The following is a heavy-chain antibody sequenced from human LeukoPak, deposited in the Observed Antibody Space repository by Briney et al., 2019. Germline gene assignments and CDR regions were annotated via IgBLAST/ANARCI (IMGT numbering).Heavy chain of an antibody. Sequence: SETLSLTCTVSGGSIGTSNYYWAWVRQPPGKGLEWIVSIYYSGSTYNNPSLKSRVTISVDTSKNQFSLKLSSVTAADTAVYYCVRHGGVQGSSWPLDSWGLGTLVTVSS. CDR1: GGSIGTSNYY. CDR3: VRHGGVQGSSWPLDS. CDR2: IYYSGST. J-gene: IGHJ4*02. D-gene: IGHD6-13*01. V-gene: IGHV4-39*01.